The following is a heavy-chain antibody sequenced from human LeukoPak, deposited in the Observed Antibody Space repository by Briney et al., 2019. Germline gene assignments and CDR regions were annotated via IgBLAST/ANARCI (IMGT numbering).Heavy chain of an antibody. CDR3: ARAGRTYSGSEIDY. D-gene: IGHD1-26*01. CDR2: IYYSGST. CDR1: GGSISSSSYY. V-gene: IGHV4-39*07. Sequence: SETLSLTCTVSGGSISSSSYYWGWIRQPPGKGLEWIGSIYYSGSTYYNPSLKSRVTISVDTSKNQFSLKLSSVTAADTAVYYCARAGRTYSGSEIDYWGQGTLVTVSS. J-gene: IGHJ4*02.